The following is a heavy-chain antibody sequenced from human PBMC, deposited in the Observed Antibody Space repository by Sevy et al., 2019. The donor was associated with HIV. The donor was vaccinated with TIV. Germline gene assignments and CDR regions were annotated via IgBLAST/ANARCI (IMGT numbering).Heavy chain of an antibody. CDR1: GFTFSNFW. D-gene: IGHD2-21*02. J-gene: IGHJ4*02. CDR3: VRAVGGADAY. CDR2: INQDGSNI. Sequence: GGSLRLSCAASGFTFSNFWMSWVRQAPGKGLECVANINQDGSNIYYVDSVKGRFSISRDNTENSVYLQMNGLRAEDTAVYYCVRAVGGADAYWGQGTLVTVSS. V-gene: IGHV3-7*04.